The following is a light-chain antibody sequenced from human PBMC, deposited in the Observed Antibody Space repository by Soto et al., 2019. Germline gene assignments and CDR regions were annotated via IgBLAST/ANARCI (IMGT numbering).Light chain of an antibody. CDR2: KVS. J-gene: IGKJ5*01. CDR3: MQGRHWPLT. V-gene: IGKV2-30*02. CDR1: QKLVRSAGIAY. Sequence: DGMQTQYPLSLPVTLGQPASLSSGSTQKLVRSAGIAYFSWFQQRPGRSPRRLIYKVSNRKSGVPARFSGSGSGTDFALNISRVEAEDVGVYYCMQGRHWPLTFGEGTRLEI.